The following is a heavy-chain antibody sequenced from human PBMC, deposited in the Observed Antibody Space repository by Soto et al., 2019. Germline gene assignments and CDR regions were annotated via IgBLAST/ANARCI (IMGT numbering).Heavy chain of an antibody. CDR1: GFTFSSYA. J-gene: IGHJ6*02. D-gene: IGHD3-9*01. Sequence: GGSLRLSCAASGFTFSSYAMSWVRQAPGKGLEWVSAISGSGGSTYYADSVKGRFTISRDNSRNTLYLQMNSLRAEDTAVYYCAKGVYDILTGYYASAGGMDVWGQGNTVTVSS. CDR2: ISGSGGST. CDR3: AKGVYDILTGYYASAGGMDV. V-gene: IGHV3-23*01.